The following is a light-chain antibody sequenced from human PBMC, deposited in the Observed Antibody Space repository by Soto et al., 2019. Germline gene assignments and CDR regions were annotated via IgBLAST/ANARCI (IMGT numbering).Light chain of an antibody. CDR3: QQYNSWPRT. V-gene: IGKV3-15*01. CDR2: GAS. J-gene: IGKJ1*01. Sequence: EIVMTQSPATLSVSPGERATLSCRASQSVSSTLAWYQQKPRQTPMILIYGASTRATGVPARFSGSGSGTEFTLTISSLQSEDFAVYYCQQYNSWPRTFGQGTKVDIK. CDR1: QSVSST.